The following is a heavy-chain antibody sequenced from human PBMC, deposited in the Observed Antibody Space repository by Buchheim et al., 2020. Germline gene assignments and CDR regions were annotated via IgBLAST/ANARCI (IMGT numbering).Heavy chain of an antibody. V-gene: IGHV3-66*02. D-gene: IGHD6-19*01. CDR1: GFTVNSNY. CDR2: IYSGGDI. J-gene: IGHJ4*02. CDR3: ARGSTTGWYGFDY. Sequence: EIQLVESGGGLVQPGGSLRLSCAASGFTVNSNYMNWIRQAPGKGLEWVSVIYSGGDIYYADSVRGRFSISRDIARNMVNLEMNSLTVEDTAVYYCARGSTTGWYGFDYWGQGTL.